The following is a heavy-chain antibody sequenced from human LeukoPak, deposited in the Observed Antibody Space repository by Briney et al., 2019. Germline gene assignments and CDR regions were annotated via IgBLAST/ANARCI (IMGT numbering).Heavy chain of an antibody. V-gene: IGHV3-21*01. D-gene: IGHD6-13*01. J-gene: IGHJ5*02. CDR3: ARDWDSRSWYGNWFAP. CDR1: GFTFSSYS. CDR2: ISNSSSYI. Sequence: GGPLRLSCAASGFTFSSYSMNWVRQAPGKGLEWVSSISNSSSYIYYADSVKGRFTISRDNAKNSLYLQMNSLRAEDRAVYYCARDWDSRSWYGNWFAPWGQGTLVTVSS.